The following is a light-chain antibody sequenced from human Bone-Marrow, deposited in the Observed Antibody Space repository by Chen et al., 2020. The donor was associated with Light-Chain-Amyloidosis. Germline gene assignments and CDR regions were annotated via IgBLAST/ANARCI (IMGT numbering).Light chain of an antibody. Sequence: SYVLTQPSSVSVAPGQTATIACGGNNIGSTRVDWYPQTTGQAPLLVVYEHRDRPPGIPERLSGSHSGNTATLTSSRGEAGDEADYYCQVWDRSSDRPVFGGGTKLTVL. J-gene: IGLJ3*02. CDR3: QVWDRSSDRPV. CDR1: NIGSTR. V-gene: IGLV3-21*02. CDR2: EHR.